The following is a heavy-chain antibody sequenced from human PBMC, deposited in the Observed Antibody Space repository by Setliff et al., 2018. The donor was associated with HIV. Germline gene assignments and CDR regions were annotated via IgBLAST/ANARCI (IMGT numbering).Heavy chain of an antibody. CDR3: ARVSKPYWYSIPRDYYHHMDT. Sequence: SETLSLTCAVYGGSFSDYYWSWIRQPPGKGLEWIGEINHSGRTIQSPSLGSRVTISIDTSKNQFSLKLSSVSAADTAVYYCARVSKPYWYSIPRDYYHHMDTWGKGTTVTVSS. J-gene: IGHJ6*03. D-gene: IGHD2-8*02. CDR1: GGSFSDYY. V-gene: IGHV4-34*01. CDR2: INHSGRT.